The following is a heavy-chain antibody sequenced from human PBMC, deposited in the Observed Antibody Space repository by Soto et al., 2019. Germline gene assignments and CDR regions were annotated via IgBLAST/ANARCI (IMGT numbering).Heavy chain of an antibody. V-gene: IGHV3-23*01. Sequence: GGSLRLSCAASGFTFNTYAMSWVRQVSGRGLEWVSSISGNGVTTYYAESVKGRFTISRDNPKNTLYLLMNSLRAEDTAMYYCAKGRTIWFGHHDYYYYGMDVWGQGTTVTVSS. D-gene: IGHD3-10*01. CDR2: ISGNGVTT. J-gene: IGHJ6*02. CDR1: GFTFNTYA. CDR3: AKGRTIWFGHHDYYYYGMDV.